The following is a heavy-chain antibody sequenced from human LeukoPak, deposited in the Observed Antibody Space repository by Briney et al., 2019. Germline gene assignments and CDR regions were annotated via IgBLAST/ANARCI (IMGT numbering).Heavy chain of an antibody. CDR3: ARDQENCSGGSCYPNWFDP. Sequence: PSETLTLTCTVSGGSISSYYWSWIRQPAGKGLEWIGRIYTSGSTNYNPSLKSRVTMSVDTSKNQFSLKLSSVTAADTAVYYCARDQENCSGGSCYPNWFDPWGQGALVTVSS. V-gene: IGHV4-4*07. CDR1: GGSISSYY. CDR2: IYTSGST. J-gene: IGHJ5*02. D-gene: IGHD2-15*01.